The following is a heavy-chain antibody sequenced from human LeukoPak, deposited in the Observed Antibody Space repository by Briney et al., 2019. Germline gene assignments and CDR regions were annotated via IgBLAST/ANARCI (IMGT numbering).Heavy chain of an antibody. CDR1: GGSFSGYY. J-gene: IGHJ3*02. CDR3: ARYPRYCSGGSCDDAFDI. Sequence: SETLSLTCAVYGGSFSGYYWSWIRQPPGKGLEWIGEINHSGSTNYNPSLKSRVTISVDTSKNQFSLKLSPVTAADTAVYYCARYPRYCSGGSCDDAFDIWGQGTMVTVSS. D-gene: IGHD2-15*01. CDR2: INHSGST. V-gene: IGHV4-34*01.